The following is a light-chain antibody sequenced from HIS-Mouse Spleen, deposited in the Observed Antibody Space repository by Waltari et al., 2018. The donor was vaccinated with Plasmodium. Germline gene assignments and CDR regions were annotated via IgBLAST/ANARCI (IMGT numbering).Light chain of an antibody. CDR2: GAS. CDR3: QQYGSSPYT. Sequence: EIVLTPSPGPLSLSPGESATLPCRASQSVSSSYLAWYQQKPGQAPRLLIYGASSRATGIPDRFSGSGSGTDFTLTISRLEPEDFAVYYCQQYGSSPYTFGQGTKLEIK. CDR1: QSVSSSY. V-gene: IGKV3-20*01. J-gene: IGKJ2*01.